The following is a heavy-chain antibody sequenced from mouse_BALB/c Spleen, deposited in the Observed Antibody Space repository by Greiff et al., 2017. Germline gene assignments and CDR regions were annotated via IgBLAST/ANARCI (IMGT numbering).Heavy chain of an antibody. Sequence: EVKLQESGGGLVQPGGSRKLSCAASGFTFSSFGMHWVRQAPEKGLEWVAYISSGSSTIYYADTVKGRFTISRDNPKNTLFLQMTSLRSEDTAMYYCARELLRLQAWFAYWGQGTLVTVSA. J-gene: IGHJ3*01. CDR2: ISSGSSTI. V-gene: IGHV5-17*02. CDR1: GFTFSSFG. D-gene: IGHD1-2*01. CDR3: ARELLRLQAWFAY.